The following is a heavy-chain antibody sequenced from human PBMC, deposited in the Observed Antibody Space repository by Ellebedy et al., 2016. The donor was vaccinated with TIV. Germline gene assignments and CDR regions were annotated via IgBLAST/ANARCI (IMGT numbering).Heavy chain of an antibody. CDR3: ARETFNDVDLKVWGVLDI. Sequence: GGSLRLSCTASGFSVSSDYMSWVRQAPGKGLEWVSVSHRDGDTNYADSVKGRFIVSRDKSRNTLSLQMTGLDAEDTAVYYCARETFNDVDLKVWGVLDIWGQGTMVTVSS. D-gene: IGHD2/OR15-2a*01. CDR2: SHRDGDT. V-gene: IGHV3-66*01. CDR1: GFSVSSDY. J-gene: IGHJ3*02.